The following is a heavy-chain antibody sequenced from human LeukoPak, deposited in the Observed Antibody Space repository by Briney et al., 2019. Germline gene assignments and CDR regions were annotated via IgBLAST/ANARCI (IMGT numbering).Heavy chain of an antibody. Sequence: GGALKISFKGSGYRFTSYWIGWGRRMPGKGVGGVGIIYPGVSDTRYSPSFQGQVTISADKSISTAYLQWSSLKASDTAMYYCARHETGIAAAGPVFWGQGTLVTVSS. CDR2: IYPGVSDT. CDR1: GYRFTSYW. D-gene: IGHD6-13*01. J-gene: IGHJ4*02. CDR3: ARHETGIAAAGPVF. V-gene: IGHV5-51*01.